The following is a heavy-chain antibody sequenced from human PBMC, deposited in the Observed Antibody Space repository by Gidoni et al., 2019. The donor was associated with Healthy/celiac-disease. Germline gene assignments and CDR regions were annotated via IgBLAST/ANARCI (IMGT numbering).Heavy chain of an antibody. CDR2: IYYSGST. Sequence: QVQLQESGPGLVKPSQTLSLTCTVSGGSISSGGYYWSWIRQHPGKGLEWIGYIYYSGSTYYNPSLKSRVTISVDTSKNQFSLKLSSVTAADTAVYYCARGVVVVAISHMDVWGQGTTVTVSS. CDR1: GGSISSGGYY. CDR3: ARGVVVVAISHMDV. D-gene: IGHD2-15*01. J-gene: IGHJ6*02. V-gene: IGHV4-31*03.